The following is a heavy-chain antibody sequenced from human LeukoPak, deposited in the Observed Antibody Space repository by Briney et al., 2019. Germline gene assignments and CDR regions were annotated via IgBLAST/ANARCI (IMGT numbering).Heavy chain of an antibody. Sequence: GGSLRLSCVASGFTYNSHAMSWVRQAPGKGLEWVSAISGSGGSTYYADSVKGRFTISRDNSKNTLYLQMNSLRAEDTAVYYCAKGEYSSSSGYYYYMDVWGKGTTVTVSS. CDR2: ISGSGGST. J-gene: IGHJ6*03. CDR1: GFTYNSHA. D-gene: IGHD6-6*01. CDR3: AKGEYSSSSGYYYYMDV. V-gene: IGHV3-23*01.